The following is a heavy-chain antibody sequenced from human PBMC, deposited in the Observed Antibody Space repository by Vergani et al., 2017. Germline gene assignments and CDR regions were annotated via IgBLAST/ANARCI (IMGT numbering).Heavy chain of an antibody. J-gene: IGHJ4*02. D-gene: IGHD3-16*01. V-gene: IGHV1-2*02. CDR1: GFTFSGYY. Sequence: QVQLVQSGAEVKKPGASVKVSCKTSGFTFSGYYIHWVRQAPGQGLEWMGWVNPNRGGTNYAQKFQGRVTMTRDTSINTAYLELKRLKSYDTAMYYCARDTRGGEWSGGYWGQGTLVTVSS. CDR2: VNPNRGGT. CDR3: ARDTRGGEWSGGY.